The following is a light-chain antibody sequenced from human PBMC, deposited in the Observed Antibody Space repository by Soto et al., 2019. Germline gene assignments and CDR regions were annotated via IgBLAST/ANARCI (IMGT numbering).Light chain of an antibody. CDR3: CSYAGSSTSQV. CDR1: SSDVGSYNL. J-gene: IGLJ2*01. CDR2: EGS. Sequence: QSALTQPASVSGSPGQSITISCTGTSSDVGSYNLVSWYQQHPGKAPKLMIYEGSKRPSGVSNRFSGSKSGNTASLTISGLQVEDEADYYCCSYAGSSTSQVFCGGTKLTVL. V-gene: IGLV2-23*01.